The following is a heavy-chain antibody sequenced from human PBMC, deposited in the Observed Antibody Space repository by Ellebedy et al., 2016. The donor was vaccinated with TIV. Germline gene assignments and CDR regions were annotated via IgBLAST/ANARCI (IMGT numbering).Heavy chain of an antibody. J-gene: IGHJ4*02. D-gene: IGHD3-3*01. CDR1: GGSISSYYW. CDR2: IYWNDDK. Sequence: TLSLTCTVSGGSISSYYWSWIRQPPGKALEWLALIYWNDDKRYSPSLQSRLSITKDTSKNQVVLTMTNMDPVDTATYYCARIFSRYHYFDYWGQGTLVTVSS. V-gene: IGHV2-5*01. CDR3: ARIFSRYHYFDY.